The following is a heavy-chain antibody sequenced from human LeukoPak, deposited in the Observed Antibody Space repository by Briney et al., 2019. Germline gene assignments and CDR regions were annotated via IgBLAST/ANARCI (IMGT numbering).Heavy chain of an antibody. CDR1: GGSISSSSYS. CDR2: IYYSGST. V-gene: IGHV4-39*07. Sequence: SETLSLTCTVSGGSISSSSYSWGWIRQPPGKGLEWIGSIYYSGSTYYNPSLKSRVTISVDTSKNQFSLKLSSVTAADTAVYYCARDSSGWYLFDYWGQGTLVTVSS. J-gene: IGHJ4*02. D-gene: IGHD6-19*01. CDR3: ARDSSGWYLFDY.